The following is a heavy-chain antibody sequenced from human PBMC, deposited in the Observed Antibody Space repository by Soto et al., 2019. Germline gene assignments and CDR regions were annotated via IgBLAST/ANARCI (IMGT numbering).Heavy chain of an antibody. CDR2: IYHSGST. CDR3: AREIGSHGDFDP. V-gene: IGHV4-30-2*01. D-gene: IGHD3-10*01. Sequence: SETLSLTCAVSGGSISSGGYSWSWIRQPPGKGLEWIGYIYHSGSTYYNPSLKSRVTISVDRSKNQFSLKLSSVTAADTAVYYCAREIGSHGDFDPWGQGTLVTVSS. J-gene: IGHJ5*02. CDR1: GGSISSGGYS.